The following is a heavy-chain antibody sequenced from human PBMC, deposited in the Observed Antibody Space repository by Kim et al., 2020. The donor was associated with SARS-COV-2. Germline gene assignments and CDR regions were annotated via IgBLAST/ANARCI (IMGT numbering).Heavy chain of an antibody. CDR2: IYYSGST. CDR1: GGSISSYY. J-gene: IGHJ3*02. V-gene: IGHV4-59*08. CDR3: ARVNRITIFGVVIIDAFDI. Sequence: SETLSLTCTVSGGSISSYYWSWIRQPPGKGLEWIGYIYYSGSTNYNPSLKSRVTISVDTSKNQFSLKLSSVTAADTAGYYCARVNRITIFGVVIIDAFDIWGQGTMVTVSS. D-gene: IGHD3-3*01.